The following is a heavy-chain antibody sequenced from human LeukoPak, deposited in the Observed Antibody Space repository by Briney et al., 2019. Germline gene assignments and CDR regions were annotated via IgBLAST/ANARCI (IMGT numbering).Heavy chain of an antibody. CDR3: TTSYCSTTSCYK. V-gene: IGHV3-15*01. J-gene: IGHJ4*02. CDR1: GFTFTSHW. Sequence: GGSLRLSCAASGFTFTSHWMTWVRQAPGKGLEWVGRVKSKTDGGTTDYAAPVKGRFTISRDDSKNMLYLQMNSLKTEDTAVYYCTTSYCSTTSCYKWGQGTLVTVSS. D-gene: IGHD2-2*02. CDR2: VKSKTDGGTT.